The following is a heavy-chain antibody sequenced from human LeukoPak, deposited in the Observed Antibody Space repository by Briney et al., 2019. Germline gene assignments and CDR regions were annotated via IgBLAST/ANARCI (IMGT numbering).Heavy chain of an antibody. CDR2: FHTSGGT. CDR1: GGSISSGSYY. CDR3: ARDGTNRWFDP. Sequence: MASETLPLTCTVSGGSISSGSYYWSWIRQPAGKGLEWIGRFHTSGGTKYSPSLESRLTVSVDTSKNQFSLKLSSVTAADTAVYYCARDGTNRWFDPWGQGILVTVSS. D-gene: IGHD1-26*01. V-gene: IGHV4-61*02. J-gene: IGHJ5*02.